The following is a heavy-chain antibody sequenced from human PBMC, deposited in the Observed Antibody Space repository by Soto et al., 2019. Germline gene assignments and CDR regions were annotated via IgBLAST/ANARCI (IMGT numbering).Heavy chain of an antibody. D-gene: IGHD6-19*01. Sequence: ASVKVSCKASGYTFTSYGISWVRQAPGQGLEWMGWISAYNGNTNYAQKLQGRVTMTTDTSTSTAYMELRSLRSDDTAVYYCARDPGRIAVAPPFDYWGQGTLVTVSS. CDR2: ISAYNGNT. J-gene: IGHJ4*02. V-gene: IGHV1-18*01. CDR1: GYTFTSYG. CDR3: ARDPGRIAVAPPFDY.